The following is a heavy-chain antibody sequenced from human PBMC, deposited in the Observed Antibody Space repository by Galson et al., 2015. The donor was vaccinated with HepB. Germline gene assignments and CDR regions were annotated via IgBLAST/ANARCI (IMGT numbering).Heavy chain of an antibody. J-gene: IGHJ2*01. D-gene: IGHD5-12*01. Sequence: SLRLSCAASGFTFDDYGMSWVRQAPGKGLEWVSGINWNGGSTGYADSVKGRFTISRDNAKNSLYLQMNSLRAEDTALYYCAREPGTGYSGYDSKGWDTWYFDLWGRGTLVTVSS. CDR1: GFTFDDYG. CDR2: INWNGGST. V-gene: IGHV3-20*04. CDR3: AREPGTGYSGYDSKGWDTWYFDL.